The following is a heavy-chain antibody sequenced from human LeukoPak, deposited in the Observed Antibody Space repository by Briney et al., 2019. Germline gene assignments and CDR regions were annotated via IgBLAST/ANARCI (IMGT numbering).Heavy chain of an antibody. CDR3: ARALYYFDY. D-gene: IGHD3-16*02. J-gene: IGHJ4*02. CDR2: ISSSSSYI. CDR1: GFIFSNYA. Sequence: GGSLRLSCAASGFIFSNYAMSWVRQAPGKGLEWVSSISSSSSYIYYADSVKGRFTISRDNAKNSLYLQMNSLRAEDTAVYYCARALYYFDYWGQGTLVTVSS. V-gene: IGHV3-21*01.